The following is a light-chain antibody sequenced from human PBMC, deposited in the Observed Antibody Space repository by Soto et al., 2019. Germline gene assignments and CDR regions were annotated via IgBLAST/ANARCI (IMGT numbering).Light chain of an antibody. J-gene: IGKJ1*01. CDR2: GAS. CDR1: QSVRNNY. Sequence: EIVGTQSPGTLSLSPWERATLSCRASQSVRNNYLAWYQQKPGQAPRLLTHGASIRATGVPARFSGSGSGTDFTLTISRLEPEDFAVYYCQQYGSSPPTFGQGTKVDIK. V-gene: IGKV3-20*01. CDR3: QQYGSSPPT.